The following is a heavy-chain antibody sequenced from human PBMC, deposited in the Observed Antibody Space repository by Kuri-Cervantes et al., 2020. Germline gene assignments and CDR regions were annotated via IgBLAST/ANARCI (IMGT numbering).Heavy chain of an antibody. Sequence: LRLSCTVSGGSISSGSYYWSWIRQPAGKGLEWIGRIYTSGSTNYNPSLKSRVTISVDTSKNQFSLKLSSVTAADTAVYYCARDSSHYYGSSGYYDYWGQGTLVTVSS. CDR1: GGSISSGSYY. CDR2: IYTSGST. V-gene: IGHV4-61*02. CDR3: ARDSSHYYGSSGYYDY. J-gene: IGHJ4*02. D-gene: IGHD3-22*01.